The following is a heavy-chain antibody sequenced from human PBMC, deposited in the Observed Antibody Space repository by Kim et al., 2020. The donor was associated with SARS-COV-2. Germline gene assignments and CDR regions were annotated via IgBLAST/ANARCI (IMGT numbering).Heavy chain of an antibody. CDR2: ISSGGYDT. CDR1: GFSISDYN. CDR3: ARDQESSELPFDI. J-gene: IGHJ3*02. V-gene: IGHV3-48*01. D-gene: IGHD6-19*01. Sequence: GGSLRLSCDASGFSISDYNMNWVRQAPGKGLEWISHISSGGYDTYYGESVRGRFTISRDTAKSSLYLQMNSLRGEDTAVYYCARDQESSELPFDIWGQGT.